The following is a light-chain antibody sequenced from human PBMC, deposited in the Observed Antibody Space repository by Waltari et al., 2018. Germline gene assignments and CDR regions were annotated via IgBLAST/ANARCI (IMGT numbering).Light chain of an antibody. CDR1: QDIGKW. V-gene: IGKV1-5*01. Sequence: DIQMTQSPSTLSASVGDRVTITCRASQDIGKWLAWYQQKPGKAPKFLIYDASSLETGVPARFSGSGSGTEFTLTISSLQPEDFATYYCQEYNGDSFTFGQGTRLEIK. CDR2: DAS. CDR3: QEYNGDSFT. J-gene: IGKJ5*01.